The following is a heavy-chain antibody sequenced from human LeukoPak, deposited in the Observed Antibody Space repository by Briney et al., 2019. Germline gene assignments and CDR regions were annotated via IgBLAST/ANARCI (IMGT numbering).Heavy chain of an antibody. CDR2: INTNTGNP. Sequence: ASVKVSCKASGYTFTSYAMNWVRQAPGQGLEWMGWINTNTGNPTYAQGFTGRFVFSLDTSVSTAYLQISSLKAEDTAVYYCARIRERLNDYGDYEAYYYGMDVWGQGTTVTVSS. CDR1: GYTFTSYA. V-gene: IGHV7-4-1*02. CDR3: ARIRERLNDYGDYEAYYYGMDV. J-gene: IGHJ6*02. D-gene: IGHD4-17*01.